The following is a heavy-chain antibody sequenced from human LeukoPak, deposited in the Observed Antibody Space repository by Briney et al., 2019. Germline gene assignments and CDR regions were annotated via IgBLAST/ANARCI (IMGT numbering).Heavy chain of an antibody. D-gene: IGHD1-1*01. V-gene: IGHV1-18*01. CDR1: GYTFTSYG. CDR3: AILEERTTGVEVHYFDY. J-gene: IGHJ4*02. Sequence: AAVKVSCKASGYTFTSYGISWVRQAPGQGLQWMGWISAYNGNTNYAQKLQGRVTMTTDTSTSTVYMELSSLRSEDTAVYYCAILEERTTGVEVHYFDYWGQGTLVTVSS. CDR2: ISAYNGNT.